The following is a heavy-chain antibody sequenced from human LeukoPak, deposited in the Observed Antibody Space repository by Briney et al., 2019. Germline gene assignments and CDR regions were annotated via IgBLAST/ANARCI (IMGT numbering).Heavy chain of an antibody. Sequence: SETLSLTCAVYGGSFSGYYWSWIRQPPGKGLEWIGEINHSGSTNYNPSLKSRVTMSVDTSKNQFSLKLSSVTAADTAVYYCARENYGDYGGDWFDPWGQGTLVTVSS. CDR2: INHSGST. J-gene: IGHJ5*02. CDR1: GGSFSGYY. V-gene: IGHV4-34*01. CDR3: ARENYGDYGGDWFDP. D-gene: IGHD4-17*01.